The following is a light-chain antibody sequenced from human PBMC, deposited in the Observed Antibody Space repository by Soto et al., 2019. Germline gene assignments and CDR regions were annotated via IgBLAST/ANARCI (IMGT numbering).Light chain of an antibody. Sequence: EGVTTQSPATLSVSPGERATLSCRASQNVDGDLAWYQQKPGQAPRLLIYRTSTRANGTPVRFSGSGSGTELTLTISSLQSEDFAVYYCQEYNGRSSFGQGTKVEIK. J-gene: IGKJ1*01. CDR3: QEYNGRSS. CDR1: QNVDGD. V-gene: IGKV3-15*01. CDR2: RTS.